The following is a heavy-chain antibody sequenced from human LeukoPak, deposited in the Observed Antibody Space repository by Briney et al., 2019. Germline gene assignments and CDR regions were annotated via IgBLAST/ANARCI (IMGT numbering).Heavy chain of an antibody. CDR1: GGSITSGVNY. D-gene: IGHD3-22*01. Sequence: SETLSLTSPVSGGSITSGVNYWSWIGHPPGKGRDWMGYIYYSGSTYYNPSLKSRVTISVDTSKNQFSLKLISVTAADTAVYYCARRHSDSSGYYYFDYWGQGTLVTVSS. CDR3: ARRHSDSSGYYYFDY. J-gene: IGHJ4*02. V-gene: IGHV4-31*02. CDR2: IYYSGST.